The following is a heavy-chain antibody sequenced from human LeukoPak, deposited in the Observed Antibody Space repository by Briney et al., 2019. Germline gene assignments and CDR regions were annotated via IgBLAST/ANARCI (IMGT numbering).Heavy chain of an antibody. J-gene: IGHJ6*02. V-gene: IGHV1-69*05. D-gene: IGHD6-13*01. CDR1: GGTFSSYA. CDR2: IIPIFGTA. CDR3: AREAAAGDGSYYYGMDV. Sequence: SVKVSCKASGGTFSSYAISWVRQAPGQGLEWMGGIIPIFGTANYAQKFQGRVTMTRDTSTSTVYMELSSLRSEDTAVYYCAREAAAGDGSYYYGMDVWGQGTTVTVSS.